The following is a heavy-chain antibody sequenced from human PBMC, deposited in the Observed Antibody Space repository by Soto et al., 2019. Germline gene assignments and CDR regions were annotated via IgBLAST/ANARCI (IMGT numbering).Heavy chain of an antibody. Sequence: GGSLRLACAASGFTVSSYAMSWVRQAPGKGLEWVSAISGSGGSTYYADSVKGRFTISRDNSKNTLYLQMNSLRAEDTAVYYCAYSSTPFDYWGQGTLVTVSS. D-gene: IGHD6-13*01. CDR3: AYSSTPFDY. V-gene: IGHV3-23*01. CDR2: ISGSGGST. CDR1: GFTVSSYA. J-gene: IGHJ4*02.